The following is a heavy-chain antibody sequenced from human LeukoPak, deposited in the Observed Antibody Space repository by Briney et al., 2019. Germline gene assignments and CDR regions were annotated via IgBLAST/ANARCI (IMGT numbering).Heavy chain of an antibody. Sequence: SGGSLRLSCAASGFTFSSYAMSWVRQAPGKGLEWVSAISGSGGSTYYADSVKGRFTISRDNSKNTLYLQMNSLRAEDTAVYYCAKDRTVDTAMVKGPAAFDIWGQGTMVTVSS. CDR3: AKDRTVDTAMVKGPAAFDI. V-gene: IGHV3-23*01. CDR2: ISGSGGST. J-gene: IGHJ3*02. D-gene: IGHD5-18*01. CDR1: GFTFSSYA.